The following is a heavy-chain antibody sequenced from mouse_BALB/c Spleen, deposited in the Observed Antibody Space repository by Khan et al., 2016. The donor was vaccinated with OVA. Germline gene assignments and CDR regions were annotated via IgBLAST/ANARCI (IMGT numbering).Heavy chain of an antibody. V-gene: IGHV1S135*01. CDR2: IDPFSGGT. CDR3: TRHGYVAWFTY. CDR1: GYSFTSYY. Sequence: VQLKQSGPELMKPGASVKISCKASGYSFTSYYIHWVMQSHGTSLEWIGYIDPFSGGTTYNQKFKGKATFTVDKSSSTSYIHLINLTSEDSVVYYCTRHGYVAWFTYWGQGTLVTVSA. J-gene: IGHJ3*01. D-gene: IGHD2-2*01.